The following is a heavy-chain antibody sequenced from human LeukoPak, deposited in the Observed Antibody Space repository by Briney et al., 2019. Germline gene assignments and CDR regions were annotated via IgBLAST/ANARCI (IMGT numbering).Heavy chain of an antibody. J-gene: IGHJ3*02. CDR1: GYNFLTHW. CDR3: ALRSGDGDAYDI. D-gene: IGHD7-27*01. Sequence: GESLKIPCKGSGYNFLTHWIGWVRQMPGKGLEGMGIIYPTDSDTRYSPSFEAQVTISADRSINNVYLQWFSLKASDTAMYYCALRSGDGDAYDIWGQGTLVSVSS. V-gene: IGHV5-51*01. CDR2: IYPTDSDT.